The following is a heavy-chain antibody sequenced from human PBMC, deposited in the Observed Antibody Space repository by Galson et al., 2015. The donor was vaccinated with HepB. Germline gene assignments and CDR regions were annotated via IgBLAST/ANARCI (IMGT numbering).Heavy chain of an antibody. J-gene: IGHJ4*02. D-gene: IGHD6-19*01. V-gene: IGHV1-18*04. Sequence: SGYTFTSYVISWVRQAPGQGLEWLGRISGYNGHTNYAQNLQNKVPMTTDTSTSTAYLELRRLKSDDTAIYYCARGGTGSDYWGQGTLVTFSS. CDR2: ISGYNGHT. CDR1: GYTFTSYV. CDR3: ARGGTGSDY.